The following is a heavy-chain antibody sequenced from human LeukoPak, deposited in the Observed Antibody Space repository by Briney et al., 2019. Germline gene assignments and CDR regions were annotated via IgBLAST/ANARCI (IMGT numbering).Heavy chain of an antibody. V-gene: IGHV3-21*01. CDR3: ARDLAWDAY. CDR1: GFTFSIYT. Sequence: GGSLRLSCVASGFTFSIYTMSWVRQAPGKGLEWVSSITSSSSSIYSADSVKGRLTISRDNAKNSLYLEMNGLRDEDTAVYYCARDLAWDAYWGQGTLVTVSS. CDR2: ITSSSSSI. D-gene: IGHD1-26*01. J-gene: IGHJ4*02.